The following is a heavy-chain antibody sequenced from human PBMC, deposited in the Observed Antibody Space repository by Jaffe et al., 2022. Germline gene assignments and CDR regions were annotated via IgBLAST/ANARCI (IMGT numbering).Heavy chain of an antibody. CDR3: ARDTEPSGGSCYSV. J-gene: IGHJ4*02. CDR2: ISSSSSYI. V-gene: IGHV3-21*01. CDR1: GFTFSSYS. Sequence: EVQLVESGGGLVKPGGSLRLSCAASGFTFSSYSMNWVRQAPGKGLEWVSSISSSSSYIYYADSVKGRFTISRDNAKNSLYLQMNSLRAEDTAVYYCARDTEPSGGSCYSVWGQGTLVTVSS. D-gene: IGHD2-15*01.